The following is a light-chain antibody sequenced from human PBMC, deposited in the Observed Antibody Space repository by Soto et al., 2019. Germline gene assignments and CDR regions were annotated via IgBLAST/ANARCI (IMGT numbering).Light chain of an antibody. V-gene: IGLV2-23*02. CDR3: CSYAGSTTLYV. CDR2: EVS. J-gene: IGLJ1*01. CDR1: SSDVGSCSL. Sequence: QSALTQPASVSGSPGQSITISCTGTSSDVGSCSLVSWYQQHPGKAPKLMIYEVSKRPSGVSNRFSGSKSGNTASLTISGLQAEDEADYYCCSYAGSTTLYVFGSGTKVTVL.